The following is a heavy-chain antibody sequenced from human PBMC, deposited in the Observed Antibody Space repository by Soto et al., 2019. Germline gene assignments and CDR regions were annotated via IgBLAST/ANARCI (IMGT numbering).Heavy chain of an antibody. J-gene: IGHJ4*02. Sequence: ASVKVSCKASGYTFTSYGISWVRQAPGQGLEWMGWISAYNGNTNYAQKLQGRVTMTTDTSTSTAYMELRSLRSDDTAVYYCAREKYYYGLGRSYRDTWGVQGTLVPAS. CDR3: AREKYYYGLGRSYRDTW. CDR1: GYTFTSYG. CDR2: ISAYNGNT. D-gene: IGHD3-10*01. V-gene: IGHV1-18*01.